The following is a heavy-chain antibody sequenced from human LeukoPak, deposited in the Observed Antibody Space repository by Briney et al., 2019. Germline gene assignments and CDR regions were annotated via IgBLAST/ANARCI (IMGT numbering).Heavy chain of an antibody. CDR2: IYTSGST. J-gene: IGHJ2*01. CDR1: GGSISSYY. Sequence: SETLSLTCTVSGGSISSYYWSWIRQPAGKGLEWIGRIYTSGSTNYNPSLKSRVTMSVDTSKNQFSLKLSSVTAADTAVYYCARVRYSSSGNYWYFDLWGRGTLVTVSS. D-gene: IGHD6-13*01. CDR3: ARVRYSSSGNYWYFDL. V-gene: IGHV4-4*07.